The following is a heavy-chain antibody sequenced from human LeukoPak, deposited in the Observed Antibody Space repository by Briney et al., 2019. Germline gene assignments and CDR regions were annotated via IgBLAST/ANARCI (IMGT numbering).Heavy chain of an antibody. CDR1: GFTFNTYS. Sequence: PGGSLRLSCAASGFTFNTYSMNWVRQAPGKGLEWVSHISSSRGNIYYADSVRGRFTISRDNAKNSVSLQMSSLRAEDTAVYYCVRGCPSTSAACHDYWGQGTLVTVSS. CDR2: ISSSRGNI. V-gene: IGHV3-48*04. CDR3: VRGCPSTSAACHDY. D-gene: IGHD2-2*01. J-gene: IGHJ4*02.